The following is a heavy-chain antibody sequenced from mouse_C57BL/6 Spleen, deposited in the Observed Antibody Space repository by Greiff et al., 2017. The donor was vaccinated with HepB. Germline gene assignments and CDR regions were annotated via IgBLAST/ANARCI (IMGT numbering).Heavy chain of an antibody. CDR1: GFSLTSYG. Sequence: VQLQESGPGLVQPSQSLSITCTVSGFSLTSYGVHWVRQSPGKGLEWLGVIWSGGSTDYNAAFISRLSISKDNSKSQVFFKMNSQQADDTAIYYCARNSPVGSVYYYAMDYWGQGTSVTVSS. J-gene: IGHJ4*01. CDR2: IWSGGST. D-gene: IGHD1-3*01. CDR3: ARNSPVGSVYYYAMDY. V-gene: IGHV2-2*01.